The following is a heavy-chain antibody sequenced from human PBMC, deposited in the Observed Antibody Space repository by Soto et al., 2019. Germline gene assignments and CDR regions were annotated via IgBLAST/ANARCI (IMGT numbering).Heavy chain of an antibody. Sequence: SVKVSCKASGYTFTSYGISWVRRAPGQGLDWVGWISAYNGNTKYAQDLQGRVTMTTDTSTSIAYMELRSLRSDDTAMYYCARFSGGSYNTYYFYYGMDVWGQGTTVTVSS. V-gene: IGHV1-18*04. D-gene: IGHD2-15*01. CDR1: GYTFTSYG. J-gene: IGHJ6*02. CDR3: ARFSGGSYNTYYFYYGMDV. CDR2: ISAYNGNT.